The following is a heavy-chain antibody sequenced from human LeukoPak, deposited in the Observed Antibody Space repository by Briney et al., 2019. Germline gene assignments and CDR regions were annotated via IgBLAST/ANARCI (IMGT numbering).Heavy chain of an antibody. CDR1: GFTFSSYG. V-gene: IGHV3-33*01. CDR2: IWYDGSNK. D-gene: IGHD5-18*01. Sequence: PGRSLRLSCAASGFTFSSYGMHWVRQAPGKGLEWVAVIWYDGSNKYYADSVKGRFTISRDNSKNTLYLQMNSLRAEDTAVYYCVRDRLGGYSYGYDYWGQGTLVTVSS. CDR3: VRDRLGGYSYGYDY. J-gene: IGHJ4*02.